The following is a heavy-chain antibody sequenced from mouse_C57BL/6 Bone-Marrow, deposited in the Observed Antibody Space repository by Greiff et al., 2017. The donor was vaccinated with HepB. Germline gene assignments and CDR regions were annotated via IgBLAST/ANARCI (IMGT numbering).Heavy chain of an antibody. CDR2: IYPRSGTT. CDR3: AIRVITSVVATRYIDV. CDR1: GYTFTSYG. D-gene: IGHD1-1*01. J-gene: IGHJ1*03. V-gene: IGHV1-81*01. Sequence: QVQLKESGAELARPGASVKLSCKASGYTFTSYGISWVKQRTGQGLEWIGEIYPRSGTTYYNEKFKGKATLTADKSYSTAYMELSSLTSEDSAVYFCAIRVITSVVATRYIDVWGTGTTVTVSS.